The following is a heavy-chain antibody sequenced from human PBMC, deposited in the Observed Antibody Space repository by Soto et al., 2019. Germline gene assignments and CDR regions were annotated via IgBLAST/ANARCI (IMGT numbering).Heavy chain of an antibody. J-gene: IGHJ4*02. CDR2: IYYSGNT. D-gene: IGHD3-10*01. CDR3: ARKLYGSGSPFEY. CDR1: GGSISSGGYY. V-gene: IGHV4-31*03. Sequence: QVQLQESGPGLVKPSQTLSLTCTVSGGSISSGGYYWSWIRQHPGKGLEWIGYIYYSGNTYYNPSRKSRVTIPLATSQNQFSLKLSSVTAADTAVYYCARKLYGSGSPFEYWGQGTLVTVSS.